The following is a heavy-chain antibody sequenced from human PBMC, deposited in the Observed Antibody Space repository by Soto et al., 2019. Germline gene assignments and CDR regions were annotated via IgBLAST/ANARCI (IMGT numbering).Heavy chain of an antibody. CDR3: ARTAGDLDY. CDR1: GYSFTNYD. D-gene: IGHD4-17*01. V-gene: IGHV1-8*01. J-gene: IGHJ4*02. Sequence: QVQLVQSGAEVKKPWASVKVSFKTSGYSFTNYDVNWVREATGQGLEWVGWMNPKSGYTGHAPKFQGRVTMTRDTSLRTAYMELSGRTSEDTAVYYCARTAGDLDYWGQGTLVTVSS. CDR2: MNPKSGYT.